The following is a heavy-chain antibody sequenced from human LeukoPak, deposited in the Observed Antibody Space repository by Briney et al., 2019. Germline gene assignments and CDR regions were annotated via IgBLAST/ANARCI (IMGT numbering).Heavy chain of an antibody. Sequence: SQTLPLTCTVSGGSISSYYWSWIRQPPGKGLEWIGYTYYSGSTNYNPSLKSRVTISVDTSKNQFSLKLSSVTAADTAVYYCARDRTYFDYWGQGTLVTVSS. D-gene: IGHD3/OR15-3a*01. CDR2: TYYSGST. V-gene: IGHV4-59*01. CDR1: GGSISSYY. CDR3: ARDRTYFDY. J-gene: IGHJ4*02.